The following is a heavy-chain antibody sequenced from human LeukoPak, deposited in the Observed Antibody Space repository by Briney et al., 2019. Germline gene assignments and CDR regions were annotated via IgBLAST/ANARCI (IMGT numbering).Heavy chain of an antibody. Sequence: SVKLSCKASGGTFSSYAISWVRQAPGQGLEWMGGIIPIFGTANYAQKFQGRVTITTDESTSTAYMELSSLRSEDTAVYYCAGGGITGTTMESWYFDLWGRGTLVTVSS. J-gene: IGHJ2*01. CDR1: GGTFSSYA. D-gene: IGHD1-7*01. V-gene: IGHV1-69*05. CDR2: IIPIFGTA. CDR3: AGGGITGTTMESWYFDL.